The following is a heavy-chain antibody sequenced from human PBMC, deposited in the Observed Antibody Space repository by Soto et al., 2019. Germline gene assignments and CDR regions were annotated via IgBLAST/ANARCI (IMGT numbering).Heavy chain of an antibody. V-gene: IGHV3-23*01. J-gene: IGHJ4*02. Sequence: EVQLLESGGGLVQPGGSLRLSCAASGFTFSSYAMSWVRQAPGKGLEWVSAVSGSGGSTYYADSVKGWFTISRDNSKNTLHLQMNSLRAADTALYYCAKRWVLGYCGGGSCVKASGFDYWGPATLVAVCS. CDR2: VSGSGGST. CDR1: GFTFSSYA. D-gene: IGHD2-15*01. CDR3: AKRWVLGYCGGGSCVKASGFDY.